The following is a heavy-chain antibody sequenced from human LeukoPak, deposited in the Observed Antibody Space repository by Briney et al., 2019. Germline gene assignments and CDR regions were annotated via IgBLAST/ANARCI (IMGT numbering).Heavy chain of an antibody. Sequence: GGSLRLSCAASGFTFSTYNMNWVRQAPGKGLEWISSIRSSSSYILYADSVKGRFTISRDNAKDSLDLKMDSLRAEDTAVYYCVRDGSGGYYDYFDYWGQGTLVTVSS. CDR2: IRSSSSYI. D-gene: IGHD1-26*01. V-gene: IGHV3-21*01. CDR1: GFTFSTYN. J-gene: IGHJ4*02. CDR3: VRDGSGGYYDYFDY.